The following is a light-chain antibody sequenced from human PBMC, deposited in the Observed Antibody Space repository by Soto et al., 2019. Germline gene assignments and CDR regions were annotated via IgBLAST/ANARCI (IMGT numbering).Light chain of an antibody. J-gene: IGKJ1*01. V-gene: IGKV4-1*01. CDR1: QSVLFSSSNKNY. CDR3: HQYYSPPQP. CDR2: WAS. Sequence: DIVMTQSPDSLAVSLGERAIIHCKSSQSVLFSSSNKNYLAWYQQRPGQPPKLLIYWASTRHSGVPDRFSGSGSGTDFTLTISSLQAEDVAVYYCHQYYSPPQPFGQGTKVEIK.